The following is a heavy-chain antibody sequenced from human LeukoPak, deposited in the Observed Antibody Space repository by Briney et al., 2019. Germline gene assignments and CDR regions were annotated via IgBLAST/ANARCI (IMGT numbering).Heavy chain of an antibody. Sequence: PSGTVSLICGVSGGSISSTNWWTWIRQPPGKGLEWIGEVHLDVRTNYNPSLESPLTMSVDLSENHISLKLTSVTAADTAVYYCAREGGFYRPLDYTGQGTLVTVSS. CDR1: GGSISSTNW. CDR3: AREGGFYRPLDY. CDR2: VHLDVRT. J-gene: IGHJ4*02. D-gene: IGHD3-3*01. V-gene: IGHV4-4*02.